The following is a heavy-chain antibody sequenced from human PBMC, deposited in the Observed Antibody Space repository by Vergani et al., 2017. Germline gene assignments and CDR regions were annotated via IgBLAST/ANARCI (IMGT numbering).Heavy chain of an antibody. Sequence: QVQLQQWGAGLLKPSETLSLTCAVYGGSFSGYYWSWIRQPPGKGLEWIGEINHSGSTNYNPSLKSRVTISVDTSKNQFSLKLSSVTAADTAAYYCARGRRCSSTSCFYYYYYYMDVWGKGTTVTVSS. CDR3: ARGRRCSSTSCFYYYYYYMDV. CDR1: GGSFSGYY. J-gene: IGHJ6*03. V-gene: IGHV4-34*01. D-gene: IGHD2-2*01. CDR2: INHSGST.